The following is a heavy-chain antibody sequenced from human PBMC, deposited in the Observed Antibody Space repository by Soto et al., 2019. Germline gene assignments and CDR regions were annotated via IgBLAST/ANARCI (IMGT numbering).Heavy chain of an antibody. CDR2: IYYSGST. Sequence: SETLSLTCTVSGGSISSYYWSWIRQPPGKGLEWIGYIYYSGSTNYNPSLKSRVTISVDTSKNQFSLKLSSVTAADTAVYYCAKLPGRNFWEFGSGHPFDPWGQGTLVTVSS. D-gene: IGHD3-10*01. CDR3: AKLPGRNFWEFGSGHPFDP. V-gene: IGHV4-59*08. J-gene: IGHJ5*02. CDR1: GGSISSYY.